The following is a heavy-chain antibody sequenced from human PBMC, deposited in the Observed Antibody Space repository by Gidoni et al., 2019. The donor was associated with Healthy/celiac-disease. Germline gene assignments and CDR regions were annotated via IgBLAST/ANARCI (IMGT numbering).Heavy chain of an antibody. J-gene: IGHJ4*02. CDR3: AREGQIAARRYFDY. D-gene: IGHD6-13*01. CDR2: ISYDGSNK. Sequence: QVQLVESGGGVVQPGRSLSLSCAASGFTFSSYAMHWVRQAPGKGLEWVAVISYDGSNKYYADSVKGRFTISRDNSKNTRYLQMNSLRAEDTAVYYCAREGQIAARRYFDYWGQGTLVTVSS. CDR1: GFTFSSYA. V-gene: IGHV3-30-3*01.